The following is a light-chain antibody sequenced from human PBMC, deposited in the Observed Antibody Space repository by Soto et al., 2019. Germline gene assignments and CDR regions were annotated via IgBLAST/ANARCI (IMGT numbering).Light chain of an antibody. CDR2: QTS. J-gene: IGKJ1*01. Sequence: EIVLTQSPATLSSFPGDRVTLSCRASQYINTRLAWYQHRPGQAPRLLIYQTSLRAAGIPARFSASGSGTGFTLTIRDVTPEDFALYYCHQRQSWPRTFGQGT. CDR3: HQRQSWPRT. CDR1: QYINTR. V-gene: IGKV3-11*01.